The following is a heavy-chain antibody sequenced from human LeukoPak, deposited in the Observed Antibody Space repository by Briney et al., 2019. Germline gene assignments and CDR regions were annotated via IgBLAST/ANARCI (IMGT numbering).Heavy chain of an antibody. J-gene: IGHJ4*02. CDR1: GFRVSDYY. D-gene: IGHD4-11*01. Sequence: GGSLRLSCAVSGFRVSDYYMSWVRQAPGKGLEWVSVIYSGGSTYYADSVKGRFTISRDNSKNTLYLQMNSLRAEDTAVYYCARKLYSDYPFDYWGQGTLVTVSS. V-gene: IGHV3-66*01. CDR3: ARKLYSDYPFDY. CDR2: IYSGGST.